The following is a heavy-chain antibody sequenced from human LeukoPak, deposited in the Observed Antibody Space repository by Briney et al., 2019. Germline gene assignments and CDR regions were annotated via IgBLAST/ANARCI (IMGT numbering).Heavy chain of an antibody. CDR2: IYYRGST. Sequence: PSQTLSLTCTVSGGSISRGGYYWGWIRQHPGRGLEWIVYIYYRGSTYYNPSLKSRVTISVDTSKNQFSLKLSSVTAADTAVYYCARGNYYDHDAFDIWGQGTMVTVSS. CDR3: ARGNYYDHDAFDI. J-gene: IGHJ3*02. CDR1: GGSISRGGYY. V-gene: IGHV4-31*03. D-gene: IGHD3-22*01.